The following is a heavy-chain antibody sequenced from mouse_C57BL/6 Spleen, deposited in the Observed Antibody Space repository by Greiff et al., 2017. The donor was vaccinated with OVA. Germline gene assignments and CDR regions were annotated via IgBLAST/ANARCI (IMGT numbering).Heavy chain of an antibody. CDR2: ISSGGGYT. J-gene: IGHJ2*01. V-gene: IGHV5-6*02. CDR1: GFTFSSYG. Sequence: EVKLVESGGDLVKPGGSLKLSCAASGFTFSSYGMSWVRQTPDKRLEWVATISSGGGYTYYTDSVKGRFTLSRDNAKNTLYLQMSSLKSEDPAMYDCARRGETGYYFDDWGQGTTLTVAS. CDR3: ARRGETGYYFDD.